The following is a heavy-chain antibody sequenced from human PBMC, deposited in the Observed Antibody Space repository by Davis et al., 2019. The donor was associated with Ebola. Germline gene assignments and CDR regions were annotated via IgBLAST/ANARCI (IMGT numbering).Heavy chain of an antibody. CDR1: GFALSRYN. Sequence: PGGSLRLSCEGLGFALSRYNMNWVRQSPTKGLEWLAYITASGTTIYYADSVKGRFTVSRDNVKNSLHLQMNGLGDDDTAVYYCTRDEEAKTYATVFGWDGMDVWGQGTRVTVSS. CDR3: TRDEEAKTYATVFGWDGMDV. CDR2: ITASGTTI. V-gene: IGHV3-48*02. J-gene: IGHJ6*02. D-gene: IGHD2-2*01.